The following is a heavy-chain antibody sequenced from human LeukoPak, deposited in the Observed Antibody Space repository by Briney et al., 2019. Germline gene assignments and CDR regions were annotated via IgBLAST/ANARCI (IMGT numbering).Heavy chain of an antibody. Sequence: PGGSLRLSCAASGFTFSSYTMNWVRQAPGKGLEWVSSISSSGTYIYYADSLQGRFTISRDNAKNSLYLQMNSLRAEDAAVYYCARSYSSSSGGFYYFDYWGQGTLVTVSS. J-gene: IGHJ4*02. CDR3: ARSYSSSSGGFYYFDY. CDR1: GFTFSSYT. D-gene: IGHD6-6*01. V-gene: IGHV3-21*01. CDR2: ISSSGTYI.